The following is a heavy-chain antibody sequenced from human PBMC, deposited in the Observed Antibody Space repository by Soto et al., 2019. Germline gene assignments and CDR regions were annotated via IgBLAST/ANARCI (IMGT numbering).Heavy chain of an antibody. CDR1: GFTFSSYA. D-gene: IGHD2-21*01. CDR2: ISGSGGST. J-gene: IGHJ3*02. Sequence: GGSLRLSCAASGFTFSSYAMSWVRQAPGKGLEWVSAISGSGGSTYYADSVKGRFTISRDNSKNTLYLQMNSLRAEDTAVYYCAKYLWWGMATTPGAFDIWGQGTMVTVSS. CDR3: AKYLWWGMATTPGAFDI. V-gene: IGHV3-23*01.